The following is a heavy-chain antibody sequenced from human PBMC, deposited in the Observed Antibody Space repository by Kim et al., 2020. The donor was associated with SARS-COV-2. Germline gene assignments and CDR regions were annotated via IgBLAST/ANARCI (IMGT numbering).Heavy chain of an antibody. CDR1: GYTFTSYG. J-gene: IGHJ5*02. CDR2: ISAYNGNT. Sequence: ASVKVSCKASGYTFTSYGISWVRQAPGQGLEWMGWISAYNGNTNYAQKLQGRVTMTTDTSTSTAYMELRSLRSDDTAVYYCARDFQHPGKYNWFDPWGQGTLVTVSS. V-gene: IGHV1-18*01. CDR3: ARDFQHPGKYNWFDP.